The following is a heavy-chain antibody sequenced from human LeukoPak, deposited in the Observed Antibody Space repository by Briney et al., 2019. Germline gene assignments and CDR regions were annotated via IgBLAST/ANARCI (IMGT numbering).Heavy chain of an antibody. CDR1: GFTFSNYN. V-gene: IGHV3-21*01. Sequence: GGSLRLSCAASGFTFSNYNMNWVRQAPGKGLEWVSSISSSNNYIYYADSVKGRFTISRDNAKNSLYLQMNSLRAEDTAVYYCARRSPNYYFDYWGQGAPVTVSS. CDR3: ARRSPNYYFDY. J-gene: IGHJ4*02. CDR2: ISSSNNYI.